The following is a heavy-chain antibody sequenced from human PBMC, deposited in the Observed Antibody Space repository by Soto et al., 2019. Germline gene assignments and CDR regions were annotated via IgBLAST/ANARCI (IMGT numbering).Heavy chain of an antibody. CDR3: ARVERGTATTVVDAFDI. CDR2: MSHSGGT. V-gene: IGHV4-61*01. J-gene: IGHJ3*02. CDR1: GDFVSSGNYY. Sequence: SETLSLTYAVYGDFVSSGNYYWSWIRQPPGKGLEWIGEMSHSGGTHFNPSLKSRVIISVDTSKNQFSLKMSSVTAADTALYYCARVERGTATTVVDAFDIWGPGTMVTVSS. D-gene: IGHD1-1*01.